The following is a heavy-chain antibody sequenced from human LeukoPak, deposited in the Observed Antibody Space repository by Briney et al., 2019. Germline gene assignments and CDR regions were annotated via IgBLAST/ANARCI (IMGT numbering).Heavy chain of an antibody. CDR3: ARMMGDGYNRFDY. CDR1: GFSLSTSGMC. J-gene: IGHJ4*02. D-gene: IGHD3-16*01. CDR2: IDWDDDK. V-gene: IGHV2-70*11. Sequence: GPALVKPTQTLTLTCTFSGFSLSTSGMCVSWIRQPPGKALEWLSRIDWDDDKYYSTSLKTRLTISKDTSKNQVVLTMTNMDPVDTATYYCARMMGDGYNRFDYWGQGTLVTVSS.